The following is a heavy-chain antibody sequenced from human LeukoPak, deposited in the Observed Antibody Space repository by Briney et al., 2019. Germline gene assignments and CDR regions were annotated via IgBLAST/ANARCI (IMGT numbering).Heavy chain of an antibody. CDR3: ARDLSYSSRGIDY. CDR1: GFTFSSYG. V-gene: IGHV3-30*03. Sequence: PGGSLRLSCAASGFTFSSYGMHWVRQAPGKGLEWVAVISYDGSNKYYADSVKGRFTISRDNSKNTLYLQMNSLRAEDTAVYYCARDLSYSSRGIDYWGQGTLVTVSS. J-gene: IGHJ4*02. CDR2: ISYDGSNK. D-gene: IGHD6-13*01.